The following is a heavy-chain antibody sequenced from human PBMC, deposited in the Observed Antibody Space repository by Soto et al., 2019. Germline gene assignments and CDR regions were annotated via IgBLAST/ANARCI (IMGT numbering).Heavy chain of an antibody. D-gene: IGHD6-19*01. CDR3: ARVSSGWSFYYYGMDV. CDR2: IYHSGST. V-gene: IGHV4-4*02. CDR1: GGSISSSNW. Sequence: PSETLSLTCAVSGGSISSSNWWSWVRQPPGKGLEWIGEIYHSGSTNYNPSLKSRVTISVDKSKNKFSLKLSSVTAADTAVYYCARVSSGWSFYYYGMDVWGQGTTVTVSS. J-gene: IGHJ6*02.